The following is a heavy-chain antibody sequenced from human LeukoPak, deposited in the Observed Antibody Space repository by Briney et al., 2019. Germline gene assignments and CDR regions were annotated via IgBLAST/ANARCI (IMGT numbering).Heavy chain of an antibody. V-gene: IGHV1-2*02. CDR1: EYTFTDYY. D-gene: IGHD2-21*01. CDR3: AKGHYDGDHPHYEGGSVDS. Sequence: GASVKVSCKALEYTFTDYYIHWVRQTPGQGLEWMGWINPKSGSTDTNYARKFQGRITMTTDTSTTTGYLELSRLKSDDTAVYYCAKGHYDGDHPHYEGGSVDSWGQGTHITVSS. CDR2: INPKSGSTDT. J-gene: IGHJ4*02.